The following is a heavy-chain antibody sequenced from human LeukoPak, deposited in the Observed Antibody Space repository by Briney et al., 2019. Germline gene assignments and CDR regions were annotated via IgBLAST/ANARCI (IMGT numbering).Heavy chain of an antibody. Sequence: ASVKVSCKASGYTFTGYYMHWVRQAPGQGLEWMGWINPNSGGTNYAQKFQGRVTMTRDTSISTAYMELSRLRSDDTAVYYCARVRLVAAKRYYYYMDVWGKGTTVTVSS. J-gene: IGHJ6*03. V-gene: IGHV1-2*02. D-gene: IGHD2-15*01. CDR1: GYTFTGYY. CDR3: ARVRLVAAKRYYYYMDV. CDR2: INPNSGGT.